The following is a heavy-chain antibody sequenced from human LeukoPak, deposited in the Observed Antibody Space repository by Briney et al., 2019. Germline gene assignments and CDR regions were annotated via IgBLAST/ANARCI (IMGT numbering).Heavy chain of an antibody. CDR2: IYHSGSI. Sequence: SETLSLTCAVSGGSISSGGYSWSWIRQPPGKGLEWIGYIYHSGSIYYNPSLKSRVTISVDRSKNQFSLKLSSVTAADTAVYYCARALIAYYDSSGYYFDYWGQGTLVTVSS. CDR3: ARALIAYYDSSGYYFDY. D-gene: IGHD3-22*01. J-gene: IGHJ4*02. CDR1: GGSISSGGYS. V-gene: IGHV4-30-2*01.